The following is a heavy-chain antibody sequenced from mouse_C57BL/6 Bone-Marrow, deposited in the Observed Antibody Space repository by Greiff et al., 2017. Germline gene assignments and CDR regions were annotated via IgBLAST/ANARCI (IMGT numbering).Heavy chain of an antibody. Sequence: EVQLQQSGPELVKPGASVKISCKASGYTFTDYYMNWVKQSHGKSLEWIGDINPNNGGTRYNQKFKGKATLTVDKSTSTAYMALRSLTSEDSAVYYCASSQLYYFDYWGQGTTLTVSS. CDR2: INPNNGGT. CDR3: ASSQLYYFDY. V-gene: IGHV1-26*01. D-gene: IGHD3-1*01. CDR1: GYTFTDYY. J-gene: IGHJ2*01.